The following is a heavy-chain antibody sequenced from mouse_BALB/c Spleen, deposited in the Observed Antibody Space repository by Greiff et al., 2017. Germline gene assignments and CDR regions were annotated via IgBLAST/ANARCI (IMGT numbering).Heavy chain of an antibody. CDR3: ARSGGSSYGYAMDY. V-gene: IGHV14-1*02. Sequence: VQLQQSGAELVRPGALVKLSCKASGFNIKDYYMHWVKQRPEQGLEWIGWIDPENGNTIYDPKFQGKASITADTSSNTAYLQLSSLTSEDTAVYYCARSGGSSYGYAMDYWGQGTSVTVSS. D-gene: IGHD1-1*01. CDR1: GFNIKDYY. CDR2: IDPENGNT. J-gene: IGHJ4*01.